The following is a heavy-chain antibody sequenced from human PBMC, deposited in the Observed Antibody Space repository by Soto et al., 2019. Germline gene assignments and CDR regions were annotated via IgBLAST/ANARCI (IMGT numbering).Heavy chain of an antibody. V-gene: IGHV1-3*01. CDR2: INPGNGNT. Sequence: QVQLVQSGAEVKKPGASVKVSCKASGYTFTSYAMHWVRQAPGQRLGGLGWINPGNGNTKFSQKFQGRVTITRDTSASTAYMELSSLRSEDTAVYYCARDGRIYYYGSGSYYRDWGQGTLVTVSS. CDR1: GYTFTSYA. J-gene: IGHJ4*02. D-gene: IGHD3-10*01. CDR3: ARDGRIYYYGSGSYYRD.